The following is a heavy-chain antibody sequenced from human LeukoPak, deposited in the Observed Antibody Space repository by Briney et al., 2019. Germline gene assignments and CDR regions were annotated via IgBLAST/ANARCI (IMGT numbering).Heavy chain of an antibody. J-gene: IGHJ3*02. Sequence: ASVKVSCKASGYTFTGYYIHLVRQGPGQGLGWMGWINPKSGGTNSAQKFQGRVTMTRHTSISTAYMELSRLRSADPAVSYCARWGDYYASSLAIWGQATMVTVSS. V-gene: IGHV1-2*02. D-gene: IGHD3-22*01. CDR3: ARWGDYYASSLAI. CDR2: INPKSGGT. CDR1: GYTFTGYY.